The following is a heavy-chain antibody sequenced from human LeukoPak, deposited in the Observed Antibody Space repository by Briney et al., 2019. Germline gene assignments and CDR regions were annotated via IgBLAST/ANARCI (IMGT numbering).Heavy chain of an antibody. J-gene: IGHJ4*02. CDR3: ARDLLVGATPGDY. CDR1: GYTFTGYY. D-gene: IGHD1-26*01. V-gene: IGHV1-2*02. Sequence: ASVKVSCKASGYTFTGYYMHWVRQAPGQGLEWMGWINPNSGGTNYAQKFQGRVTMTRDTSISTAYMELSRLRCDDTAVYYCARDLLVGATPGDYWGQGTLVTVSS. CDR2: INPNSGGT.